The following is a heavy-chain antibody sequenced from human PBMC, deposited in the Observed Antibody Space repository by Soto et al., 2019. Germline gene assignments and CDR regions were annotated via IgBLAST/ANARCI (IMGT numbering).Heavy chain of an antibody. CDR3: ARGGTPGGLDV. J-gene: IGHJ4*02. D-gene: IGHD3-16*01. CDR2: TSYDGSNN. Sequence: QVQLVESGGGVVQPGTSLRLSCVGSGFTFRSYVIHWVRQAPGKGLEWVALTSYDGSNNFYGDSVKGRFTISRHNSRNTVELQMDSLRFEDTALYYCARGGTPGGLDVWGQGTLVSVSS. CDR1: GFTFRSYV. V-gene: IGHV3-33*05.